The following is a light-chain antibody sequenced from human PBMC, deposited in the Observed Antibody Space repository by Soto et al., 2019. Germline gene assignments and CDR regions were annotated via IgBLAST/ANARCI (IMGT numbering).Light chain of an antibody. CDR3: QHYDAWPLT. J-gene: IGKJ4*01. CDR2: AAS. V-gene: IGKV3-15*01. Sequence: EIVMTHSQATLSVSPLQIANLSFRASQSVSISLALYQQKPGQAPRLLIYAASTRATGIPDRFSGSGSGTDFTLTISSLQSEDLGLYHCQHYDAWPLTFGGGTKVDIK. CDR1: QSVSIS.